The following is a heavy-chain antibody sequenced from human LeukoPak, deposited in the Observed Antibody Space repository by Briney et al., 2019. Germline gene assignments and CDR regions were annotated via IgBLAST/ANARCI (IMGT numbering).Heavy chain of an antibody. V-gene: IGHV3-30*18. CDR1: GYTFGSYA. J-gene: IGHJ4*02. D-gene: IGHD2-2*01. CDR3: AKDAVYCSSTSCYGREGGEIDY. Sequence: PGTSLRLSCAASGYTFGSYAMHWVRQAPGKGLEWVAVISYDGSNKYYADSVKGRFTISRDNSKNTLYLQMNSLRAEDTAVYYCAKDAVYCSSTSCYGREGGEIDYWGQGTLVTVSS. CDR2: ISYDGSNK.